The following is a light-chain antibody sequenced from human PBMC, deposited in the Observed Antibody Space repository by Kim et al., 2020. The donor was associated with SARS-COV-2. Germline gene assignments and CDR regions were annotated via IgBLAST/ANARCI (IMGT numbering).Light chain of an antibody. J-gene: IGLJ1*01. V-gene: IGLV2-23*02. Sequence: QSALTQPASVSGSPGQSITISCTGTSSDVGSYNLVSWYQQHPGKAPKLMIYEVSKRPSGVSNRFSGSKSGNTASLTISGLQAEDEADYYCCSCAGSSTFRYVFGTGTKVTVL. CDR2: EVS. CDR3: CSCAGSSTFRYV. CDR1: SSDVGSYNL.